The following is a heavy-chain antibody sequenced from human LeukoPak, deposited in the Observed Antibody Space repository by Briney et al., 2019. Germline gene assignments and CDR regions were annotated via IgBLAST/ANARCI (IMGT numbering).Heavy chain of an antibody. D-gene: IGHD5-18*01. CDR3: ARGFGYSYGHPSYYYGMDV. CDR1: GGTFSSYD. V-gene: IGHV1-8*02. CDR2: MNPNSGNT. J-gene: IGHJ6*02. Sequence: ASVKVSCKASGGTFSSYDINWVRQATGQGLEWMGWMNPNSGNTGYAQKFQGRVTMTRNTSISTAYMELSSLRSEDTAVYYCARGFGYSYGHPSYYYGMDVWGQGTTVTVSS.